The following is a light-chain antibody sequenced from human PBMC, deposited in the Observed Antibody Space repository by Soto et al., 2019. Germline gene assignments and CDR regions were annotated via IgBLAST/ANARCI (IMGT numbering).Light chain of an antibody. J-gene: IGKJ5*01. V-gene: IGKV1-33*01. CDR3: QQYDNLPIT. CDR2: DAS. CDR1: QDISNY. Sequence: DIQMTHSPSSLSASLLDRFTINFQASQDISNYLNWYQQKPGKAPKLLIYDASNLETGVPSRFSGSGSGTDFTFTISSLQPEDIATYYCQQYDNLPITFGRGTRLEIK.